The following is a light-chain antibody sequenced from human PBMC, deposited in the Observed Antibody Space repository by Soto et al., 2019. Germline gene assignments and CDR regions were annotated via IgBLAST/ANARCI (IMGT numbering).Light chain of an antibody. V-gene: IGKV1-39*01. J-gene: IGKJ5*01. Sequence: DIQMTQSPSSLSASVGDRVTITCRASQSISSYLNWYQQKPGKAPKLLIYAASSLQSGVPSRFSGSGSWTDFTPTTSTLQPEDFATYYRQQSYSTPITFGQGTRLEIK. CDR3: QQSYSTPIT. CDR1: QSISSY. CDR2: AAS.